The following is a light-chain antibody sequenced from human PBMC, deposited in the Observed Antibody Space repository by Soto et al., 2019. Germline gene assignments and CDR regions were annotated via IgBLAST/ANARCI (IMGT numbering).Light chain of an antibody. CDR3: GTWDTGLSAGV. J-gene: IGLJ2*01. CDR2: DND. Sequence: QSVLTQPPSVSAAPGQRVTISCSGSASNVGTQFVSWYQHRPGAAPKLLIYDNDERPSEIPDRFSGSKSDTSATLTITGVQTGDEADYDCGTWDTGLSAGVFGGGTKLTVL. V-gene: IGLV1-51*01. CDR1: ASNVGTQF.